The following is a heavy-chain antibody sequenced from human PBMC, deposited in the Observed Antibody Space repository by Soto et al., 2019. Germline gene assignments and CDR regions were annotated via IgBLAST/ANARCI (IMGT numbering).Heavy chain of an antibody. J-gene: IGHJ6*02. CDR2: ISSSSSTI. CDR1: GFTFSSYS. V-gene: IGHV3-48*02. CDR3: ASYYYDSSGYYRGYYYGMDV. Sequence: GGSLRLSCAASGFTFSSYSMNWVRQAPGKGLEWVSCISSSSSTIYYADSVKGRFTISRDNAKNSLYLQMNSLRDEDTAVYYCASYYYDSSGYYRGYYYGMDVWGQGTTVTVSS. D-gene: IGHD3-22*01.